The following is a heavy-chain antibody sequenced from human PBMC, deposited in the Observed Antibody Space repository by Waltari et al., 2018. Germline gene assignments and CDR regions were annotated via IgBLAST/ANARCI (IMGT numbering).Heavy chain of an antibody. J-gene: IGHJ4*02. CDR1: GFTFSNYA. V-gene: IGHV3-23*01. D-gene: IGHD6-19*01. CDR3: AKEIYRIGRPCFDY. CDR2: IIGGGGDT. Sequence: QLLESGGGWRQAGGSLRLSCAASGFTFSNYAMSWVRQAPGKGQGWVSGIIGGGGDTYYTDSVRGRFTISRDNSKNTVYLQMNSLRHEDTAVYYCAKEIYRIGRPCFDYWGQGVRVTVSS.